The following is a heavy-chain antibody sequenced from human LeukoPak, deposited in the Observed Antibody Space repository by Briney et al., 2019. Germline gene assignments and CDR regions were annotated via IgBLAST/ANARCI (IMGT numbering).Heavy chain of an antibody. V-gene: IGHV4-34*01. Sequence: SETLSLTCAVYGGSFSGYYWSWIRQPPGKGLEWIGEINHSGSTNYNPSLKSRVTISVDTSKNQFSLKLSSVTAADTAVYYCASTVVGYFDLWGRGTLVTVSS. CDR3: ASTVVGYFDL. CDR1: GGSFSGYY. CDR2: INHSGST. D-gene: IGHD3-22*01. J-gene: IGHJ2*01.